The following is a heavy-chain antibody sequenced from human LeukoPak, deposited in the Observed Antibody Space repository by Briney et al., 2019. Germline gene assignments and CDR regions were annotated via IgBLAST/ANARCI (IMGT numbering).Heavy chain of an antibody. Sequence: GGSLRLSCAASGFTFSSYAMSWVRQAPGKGLEWVSAISGSGGSTYYADSVKGRFTISRDNAKNSLYLQMNSLRAEDTAVYYCARDNAVADDYWGQGTLVTVSS. CDR3: ARDNAVADDY. V-gene: IGHV3-23*01. D-gene: IGHD6-19*01. CDR1: GFTFSSYA. CDR2: ISGSGGST. J-gene: IGHJ4*02.